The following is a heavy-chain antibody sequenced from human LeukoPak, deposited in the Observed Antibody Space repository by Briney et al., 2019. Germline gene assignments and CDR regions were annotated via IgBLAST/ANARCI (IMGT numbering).Heavy chain of an antibody. J-gene: IGHJ4*02. V-gene: IGHV3-66*04. CDR2: IYSGGSST. Sequence: GGSLRLSCAASGFTVSTNYMSWVRQAPGKGLEWVSVIYSGGSSTYYADSVKGRFTISRDKSKNTLYLQMNSLRAEDTAVYYCAKLSFYDILTGYNDYWGQGTLVTVSS. CDR3: AKLSFYDILTGYNDY. CDR1: GFTVSTNY. D-gene: IGHD3-9*01.